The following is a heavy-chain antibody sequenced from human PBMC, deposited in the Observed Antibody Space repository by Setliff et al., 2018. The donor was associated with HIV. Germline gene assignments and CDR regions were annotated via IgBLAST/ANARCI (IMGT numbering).Heavy chain of an antibody. D-gene: IGHD3-10*01. CDR2: FDPEDGET. J-gene: IGHJ4*02. CDR3: ARAGGLRMDRGVVSDY. CDR1: GFTFSDYY. V-gene: IGHV1-8*03. Sequence: ASVKVSCKASGFTFSDYYMHWVRQAPGKGLEWMANFDPEDGETFYAQKFQGRLTITRNTSISTAYMELSGLISEDAAVYYWARAGGLRMDRGVVSDYWGQGTLVTVS.